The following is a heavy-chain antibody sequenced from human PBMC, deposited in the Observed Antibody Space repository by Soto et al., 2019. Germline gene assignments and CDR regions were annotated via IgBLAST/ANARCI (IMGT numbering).Heavy chain of an antibody. CDR1: GGTFSSYA. D-gene: IGHD3-10*01. J-gene: IGHJ6*02. CDR2: IIPIFGTA. CDR3: ARDPAMVRGVIMYGMDV. Sequence: ASVKVSCKASGGTFSSYAISWVRQAPGQGLEWMGGIIPIFGTANYAQKFQGRVTITADKSTSTAYMELSSLRSEETAVYYCARDPAMVRGVIMYGMDVWGQGTTVTVSS. V-gene: IGHV1-69*06.